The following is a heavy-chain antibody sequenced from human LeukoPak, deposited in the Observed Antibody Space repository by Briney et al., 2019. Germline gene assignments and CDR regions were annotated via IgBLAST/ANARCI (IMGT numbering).Heavy chain of an antibody. CDR2: ISGPGGST. CDR1: VFTFNNYA. Sequence: GGSLRLSCAASVFTFNNYAMSWVRQAPGKGREGVSDISGPGGSTHYADSVKGRFTISRDNSKNTVDLQMNSLRADDTAVYYCAKGGYSSGWRNYFDYLGQGTLVTVSS. D-gene: IGHD6-25*01. V-gene: IGHV3-23*01. CDR3: AKGGYSSGWRNYFDY. J-gene: IGHJ4*02.